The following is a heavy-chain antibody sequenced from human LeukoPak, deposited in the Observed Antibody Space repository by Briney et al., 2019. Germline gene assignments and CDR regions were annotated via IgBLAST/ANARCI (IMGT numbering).Heavy chain of an antibody. D-gene: IGHD5-12*01. V-gene: IGHV4-59*02. CDR3: ARAPMAITTSAFPDAFDF. Sequence: SETLSLTCTVSGDSVSGHYWSWIRQTPGKGLEWIGYVSYSGGTNYNPSLKRRVSISLDASKNQFSLKLSSPAAADPAVYYCARAPMAITTSAFPDAFDFWGQGTMVTVSS. J-gene: IGHJ3*01. CDR2: VSYSGGT. CDR1: GDSVSGHY.